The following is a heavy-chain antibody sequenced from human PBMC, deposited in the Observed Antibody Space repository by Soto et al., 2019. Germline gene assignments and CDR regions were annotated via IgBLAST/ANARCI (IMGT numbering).Heavy chain of an antibody. CDR1: GFTFSNAW. D-gene: IGHD2-8*01. CDR3: AKNGLSDSPSAIDS. CDR2: ISGSGRNT. J-gene: IGHJ4*02. V-gene: IGHV3-23*01. Sequence: LRLSCAASGFTFSNAWMSWVRQAPGRGLDWVSGISGSGRNTYYADSVKGRFTISRDNSKNTLFLQMNSLRVEDTAVYYCAKNGLSDSPSAIDSWGQGTLVTVS.